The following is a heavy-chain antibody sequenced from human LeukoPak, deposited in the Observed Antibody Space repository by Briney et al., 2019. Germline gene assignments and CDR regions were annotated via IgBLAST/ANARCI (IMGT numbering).Heavy chain of an antibody. Sequence: SQTLSLTCAVSGGSISSGGYSWSWIRQPPGTGLEWIGYIYYSGSTYYNPSLKSRMTISVDTSENQFSLKLSSVTAADTAVYYCAGEYYYDSSGYYHFDYWGQGTLVTVSS. V-gene: IGHV4-30-4*08. CDR1: GGSISSGGYS. CDR2: IYYSGST. CDR3: AGEYYYDSSGYYHFDY. J-gene: IGHJ4*02. D-gene: IGHD3-22*01.